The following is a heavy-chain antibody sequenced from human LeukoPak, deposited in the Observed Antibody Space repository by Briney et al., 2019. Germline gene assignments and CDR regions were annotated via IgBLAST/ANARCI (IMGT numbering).Heavy chain of an antibody. CDR2: ISSSSSYI. CDR3: ARDLGFGFFDS. J-gene: IGHJ4*02. Sequence: GGSLRLSCAASGFTFSSYSMNWVRQAPGKGLEWVSSISSSSSYIYYADSVKGRLTISRDNAVNSLYLQLNSLRAEDTGVYYCARDLGFGFFDSWGQGTLVTVSS. D-gene: IGHD3-16*01. V-gene: IGHV3-21*01. CDR1: GFTFSSYS.